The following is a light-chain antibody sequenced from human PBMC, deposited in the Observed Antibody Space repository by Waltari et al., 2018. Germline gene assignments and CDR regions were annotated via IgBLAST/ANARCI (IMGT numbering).Light chain of an antibody. J-gene: IGKJ2*01. CDR2: DAS. V-gene: IGKV3-11*01. Sequence: EIVLTQSPATLSLSPGERATPSCRASQSVSSYLAWYQQEPGQAPRLPIYDASNRATGIPARFSGSGSGTDFTLTISSLEPEDFAVYYCQQRSNWPPVTFGQGTKLEIK. CDR1: QSVSSY. CDR3: QQRSNWPPVT.